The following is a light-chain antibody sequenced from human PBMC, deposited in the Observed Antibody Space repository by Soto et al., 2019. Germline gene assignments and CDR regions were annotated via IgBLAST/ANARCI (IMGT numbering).Light chain of an antibody. J-gene: IGKJ1*01. CDR2: GAS. Sequence: EIVLTQSPATLSVSPGERATLSCRASQSVSSSYLAWYQQKPGQAPRLLIYGASSRATGIPDRFSGSGSGTDFTLTISRLEPEDFAVYYCQQYGSSATWTFGQGTKV. CDR3: QQYGSSATWT. CDR1: QSVSSSY. V-gene: IGKV3-20*01.